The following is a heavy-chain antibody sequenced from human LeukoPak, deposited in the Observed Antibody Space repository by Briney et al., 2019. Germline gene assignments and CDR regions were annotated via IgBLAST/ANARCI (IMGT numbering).Heavy chain of an antibody. CDR2: IYYSGST. CDR3: ARDPAAYSNDAHDFDY. Sequence: SETMSLTCTVSGGSISSGDYYWSWIRQPPGKGLEWIGYIYYSGSTYYNPSLKSRVTISVDTSKNQFSLKLSSVTAADTAVYYCARDPAAYSNDAHDFDYWGQGTLVTVSS. V-gene: IGHV4-30-4*08. D-gene: IGHD4-11*01. CDR1: GGSISSGDYY. J-gene: IGHJ4*02.